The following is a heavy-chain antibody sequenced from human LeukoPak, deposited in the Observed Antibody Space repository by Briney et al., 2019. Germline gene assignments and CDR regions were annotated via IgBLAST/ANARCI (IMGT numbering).Heavy chain of an antibody. CDR2: IWYGGSNK. CDR1: GFTFSNAW. CDR3: AKESGSYRNFDY. V-gene: IGHV3-30*02. D-gene: IGHD1-26*01. Sequence: PGGSLRLSCAASGFTFSNAWMTWVRQAPGKGLEWVAVIWYGGSNKYYADSVKGRFTISRDNSKNTLYLQMNSLRAEDTAVYYCAKESGSYRNFDYWGQGTLVTVSS. J-gene: IGHJ4*02.